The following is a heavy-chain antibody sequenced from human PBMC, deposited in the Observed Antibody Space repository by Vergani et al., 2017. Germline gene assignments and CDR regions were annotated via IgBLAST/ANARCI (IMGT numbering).Heavy chain of an antibody. CDR2: INSDGSST. CDR1: GFTFSSNW. D-gene: IGHD2-21*02. V-gene: IGHV3-74*01. Sequence: EVQLVESGRGLVQPGGSLRLSCAASGFTFSSNWMHWVRQAPGKGLVWVSRINSDGSSTSYADSVKGRFTISRDNAKNTLYLQMNSLRAEDTAVYYCAGEGVVTATQYYFDYWGQGTLVTVSS. CDR3: AGEGVVTATQYYFDY. J-gene: IGHJ4*02.